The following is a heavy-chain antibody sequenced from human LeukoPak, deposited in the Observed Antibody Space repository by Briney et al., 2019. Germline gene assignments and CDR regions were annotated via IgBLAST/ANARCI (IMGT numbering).Heavy chain of an antibody. CDR1: GGTFSSYA. D-gene: IGHD3-22*01. CDR2: IIPIFGTA. V-gene: IGHV1-69*05. Sequence: SVKVSCKASGGTFSSYAISWVRQAPGQGLEWMGGIIPIFGTANYAQKFQGRVTITTDESTSTAYMELSSLISEDTAVYYCARAPYYYDSSGYSQGGYYYYYMDVWGKGTTVTVSS. J-gene: IGHJ6*03. CDR3: ARAPYYYDSSGYSQGGYYYYYMDV.